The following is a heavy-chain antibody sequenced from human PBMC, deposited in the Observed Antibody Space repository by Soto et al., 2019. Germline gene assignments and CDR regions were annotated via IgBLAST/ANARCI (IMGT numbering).Heavy chain of an antibody. D-gene: IGHD2-2*01. V-gene: IGHV1-2*04. CDR1: GYTFTGYY. J-gene: IGHJ6*03. CDR2: INPNSGGT. CDR3: ASGGIVVVPAARPMDYYYYYMDV. Sequence: ASVKVSCKASGYTFTGYYMHWVRQAPGQGLEWMGWINPNSGGTNYAQKFQGWGTMTRDMSISTAYMGLSRQRSDDTAVNYCASGGIVVVPAARPMDYYYYYMDVWGKGTTVTVSS.